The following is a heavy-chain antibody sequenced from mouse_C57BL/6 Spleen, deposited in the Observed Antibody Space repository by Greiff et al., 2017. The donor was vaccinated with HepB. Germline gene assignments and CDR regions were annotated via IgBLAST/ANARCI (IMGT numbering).Heavy chain of an antibody. D-gene: IGHD2-4*01. J-gene: IGHJ4*01. V-gene: IGHV1-52*01. CDR3: ATGWGDYDEGMDY. CDR2: IDPSDSET. Sequence: QVQLQQPGAELVRPGSSVKLSCKASGYTFTSYWMHWVKQRPIQGLEWIGNIDPSDSETHSNQKFKDKATLTVDKSSSTAYMQLSSLTSEDSAVYYCATGWGDYDEGMDYWGQGTSVTVSS. CDR1: GYTFTSYW.